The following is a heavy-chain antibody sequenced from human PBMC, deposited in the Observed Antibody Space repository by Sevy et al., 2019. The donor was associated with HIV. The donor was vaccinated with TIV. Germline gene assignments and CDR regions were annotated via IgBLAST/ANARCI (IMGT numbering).Heavy chain of an antibody. CDR3: AKPRGSFYFDY. J-gene: IGHJ4*02. Sequence: GGSLRLSCAASAFSFNTYAMSWVRRVPGKGLEWVSTISGSGDSTFYSDSVKGRFTISRDNSKNTLYLQMNSLRAEDTAVYYCAKPRGSFYFDYWGQGTLVTVSS. D-gene: IGHD3-16*01. CDR2: ISGSGDST. CDR1: AFSFNTYA. V-gene: IGHV3-23*01.